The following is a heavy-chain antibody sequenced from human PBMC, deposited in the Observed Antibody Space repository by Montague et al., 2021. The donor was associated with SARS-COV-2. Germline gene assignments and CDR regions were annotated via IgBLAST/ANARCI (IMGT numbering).Heavy chain of an antibody. J-gene: IGHJ6*02. D-gene: IGHD3-10*01. CDR3: ASGIYPSGSYYNRYYYGLNI. CDR2: INHSANT. V-gene: IGHV4-34*01. CDR1: GGSLNGYY. Sequence: SETLSLTCAVYGGSLNGYYWSWIRQPPEKGLEWIGEINHSANTKYNPSLKSTVTISIDTSKNQFSLKMTSVTAADTATYYCASGIYPSGSYYNRYYYGLNIWGPGTTVIVSS.